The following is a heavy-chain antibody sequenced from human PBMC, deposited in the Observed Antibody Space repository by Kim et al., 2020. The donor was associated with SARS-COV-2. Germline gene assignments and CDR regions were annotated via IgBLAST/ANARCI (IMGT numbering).Heavy chain of an antibody. Sequence: SETLSLTCTVSGGSISSSSYYWGWIRQPPGKGLEWIGSIYYSGSTYYNPSLKSRVTISVDTSKNQFSLKLSSVTAADTAVYYCARVGVEGYYDILTGYHGGFDYWGQGTLVTVSS. D-gene: IGHD3-9*01. CDR1: GGSISSSSYY. CDR3: ARVGVEGYYDILTGYHGGFDY. V-gene: IGHV4-39*01. CDR2: IYYSGST. J-gene: IGHJ4*02.